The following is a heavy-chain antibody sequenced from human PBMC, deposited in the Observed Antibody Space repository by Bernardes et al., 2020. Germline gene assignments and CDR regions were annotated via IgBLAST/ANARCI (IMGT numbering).Heavy chain of an antibody. CDR2: MNPNSGNT. Sequence: ASVKVSCKASGYTFTSYDINWVRQATGQGLEWMGWMNPNSGNTGYAQKFQGRVTMTRNTSISTAYMELSSLRSEDTAVYYCARGAYYDFWSGYSRDPFDYCGQGTIVTVSS. CDR1: GYTFTSYD. D-gene: IGHD3-3*01. CDR3: ARGAYYDFWSGYSRDPFDY. V-gene: IGHV1-8*01. J-gene: IGHJ4*02.